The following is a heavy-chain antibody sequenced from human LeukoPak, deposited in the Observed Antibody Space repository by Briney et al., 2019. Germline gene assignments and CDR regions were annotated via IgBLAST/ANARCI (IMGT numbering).Heavy chain of an antibody. D-gene: IGHD2-15*01. V-gene: IGHV1-69*04. CDR2: IILILGIA. J-gene: IGHJ4*02. CDR3: ARGVLGYCSGGSCYHY. CDR1: GGTFSSYA. Sequence: GASVKVSCKASGGTFSSYAISWVRQAPGQGLEWMGRIILILGIANYAQKFQGRVTITADKSTSTAYMELSSLRSEDTAVYYCARGVLGYCSGGSCYHYWGQGTLVTVSS.